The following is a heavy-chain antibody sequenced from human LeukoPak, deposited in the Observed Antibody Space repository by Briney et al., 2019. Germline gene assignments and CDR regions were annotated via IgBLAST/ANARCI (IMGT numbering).Heavy chain of an antibody. CDR3: ARVLFYDSSPFDY. J-gene: IGHJ4*02. V-gene: IGHV4-39*07. CDR1: GGSISSGSYY. CDR2: IYYSGST. Sequence: PSQTLSLTCTVSGGSISSGSYYWGWIRQPPGKGLEWIGSIYYSGSTYYNPSLKSRVTTSVDTSKNQFSLKLSSVTAADTAVYYCARVLFYDSSPFDYWGQGTLVTVSS. D-gene: IGHD3-22*01.